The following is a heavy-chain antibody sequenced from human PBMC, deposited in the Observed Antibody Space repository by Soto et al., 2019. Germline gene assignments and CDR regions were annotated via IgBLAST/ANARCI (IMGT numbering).Heavy chain of an antibody. CDR1: GFTFSSYD. CDR3: ARGVSSGYSSGIDY. V-gene: IGHV3-13*01. CDR2: IGTAGDT. J-gene: IGHJ4*02. D-gene: IGHD6-19*01. Sequence: GGSLRLSCAASGFTFSSYDMHWVRQATGKGLEWVSAIGTAGDTYYPGSVKGRFTISRENAKNSLYLQMNSLRAGDTAVYYCARGVSSGYSSGIDYWGQGTLVTVSS.